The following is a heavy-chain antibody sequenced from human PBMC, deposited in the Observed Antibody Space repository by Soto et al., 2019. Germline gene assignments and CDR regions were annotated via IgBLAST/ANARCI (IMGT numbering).Heavy chain of an antibody. CDR2: IGTAGDT. D-gene: IGHD6-13*01. CDR1: GFTFSSYD. CDR3: AREYSSSWYDY. V-gene: IGHV3-13*01. J-gene: IGHJ4*02. Sequence: GGSLRLSCAASGFTFSSYDMHWVRQATGKGLEWVSAIGTAGDTYYPGSVKGRFTISRENDKNSLYLQMNSLRAGDTAVYYCAREYSSSWYDYWGQGTLVTVSS.